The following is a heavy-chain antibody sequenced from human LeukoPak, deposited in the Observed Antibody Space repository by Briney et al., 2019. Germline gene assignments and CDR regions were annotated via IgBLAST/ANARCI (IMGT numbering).Heavy chain of an antibody. D-gene: IGHD2-15*01. Sequence: SETLSLTCTVSGGSVSSGSYYWSWIRQPPGKGLEWIGYIYYSGSTNYNPSLKSRVTISVDTSKNQFSLKLSSVTAADTAVYYCAEYCSGGSCRNRGFDIWGQGTMVTVSS. V-gene: IGHV4-61*01. J-gene: IGHJ3*02. CDR3: AEYCSGGSCRNRGFDI. CDR2: IYYSGST. CDR1: GGSVSSGSYY.